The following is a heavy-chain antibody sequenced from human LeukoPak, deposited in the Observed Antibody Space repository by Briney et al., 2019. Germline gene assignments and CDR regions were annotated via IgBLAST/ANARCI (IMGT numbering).Heavy chain of an antibody. CDR2: IIPVYGAA. CDR1: GGTFSLYA. D-gene: IGHD5-12*01. V-gene: IGHV1-69*05. Sequence: SVKVSCKASGGTFSLYAIGWVRQAPGQGLEWMGGIIPVYGAANYAQKFQGRVTIATDESTSTAYMELSSLRSDDTAVYYCARGGYSGYDPNYFNYWGQGTRVTVSS. J-gene: IGHJ4*02. CDR3: ARGGYSGYDPNYFNY.